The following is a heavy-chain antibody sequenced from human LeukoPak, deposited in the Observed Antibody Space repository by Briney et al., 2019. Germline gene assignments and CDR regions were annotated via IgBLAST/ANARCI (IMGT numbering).Heavy chain of an antibody. CDR1: GFTFSSYG. D-gene: IGHD6-13*01. Sequence: GGSLRLSCAASGFTFSSYGMHWVRQAPGKGLEWVSSISSSSIYIYYADSVKGRFTISRDNANNSLFLQMNSLRADDMAVYYCAKALQQLAYYFDYWGQGTLVTVSS. J-gene: IGHJ4*02. V-gene: IGHV3-21*01. CDR3: AKALQQLAYYFDY. CDR2: ISSSSIYI.